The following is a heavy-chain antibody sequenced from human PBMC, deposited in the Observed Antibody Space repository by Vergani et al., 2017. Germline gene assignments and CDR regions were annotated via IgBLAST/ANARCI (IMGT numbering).Heavy chain of an antibody. D-gene: IGHD3-3*01. CDR2: IKSITDGGTT. J-gene: IGHJ6*03. CDR1: GFTFSKAW. V-gene: IGHV3-15*07. Sequence: EVQLVESGGGLVKPGGSLRLPCAASGFTFSKAWMNWVRQAPGKGLGWVGGIKSITDGGTTDYAAPVKGRFTISRDDSENTLYLQMNSLKTDDTALYYCTTDTFVGSGSHYYYYYYMDVWGEGTTVAVSS. CDR3: TTDTFVGSGSHYYYYYYMDV.